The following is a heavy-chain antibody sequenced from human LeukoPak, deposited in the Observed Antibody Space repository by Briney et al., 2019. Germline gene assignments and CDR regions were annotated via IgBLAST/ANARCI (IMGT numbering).Heavy chain of an antibody. Sequence: GGSLRLSCAASGFTFSSYGMHWVRQAPGKGLEWVAVIWYDGSNKYYADSVKGRFTISRDNSKNTLYLQMNSLRAEDTAVYYCARSLERPVGPDYYCYYYGMDVWGQGTTVTVSS. V-gene: IGHV3-33*01. CDR2: IWYDGSNK. CDR1: GFTFSSYG. J-gene: IGHJ6*02. D-gene: IGHD1-1*01. CDR3: ARSLERPVGPDYYCYYYGMDV.